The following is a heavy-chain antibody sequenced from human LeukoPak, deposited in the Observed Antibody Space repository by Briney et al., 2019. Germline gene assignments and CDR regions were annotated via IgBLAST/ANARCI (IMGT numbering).Heavy chain of an antibody. Sequence: GGSLRLSCAASGFTFGDYGMSWVRQAPGKGVEWVSGINWNGGSTGYADSVKGRFTISRDNAKNSLYLQMNSLRAEDTALYYCARENGFLARRYYYYYMDVWDKGTTVTISS. D-gene: IGHD3-3*01. CDR3: ARENGFLARRYYYYYMDV. CDR1: GFTFGDYG. J-gene: IGHJ6*03. V-gene: IGHV3-20*04. CDR2: INWNGGST.